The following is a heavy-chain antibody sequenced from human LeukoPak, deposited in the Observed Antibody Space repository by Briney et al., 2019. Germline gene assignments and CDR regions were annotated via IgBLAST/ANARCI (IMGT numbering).Heavy chain of an antibody. CDR1: GGTFSSYT. V-gene: IGHV1-69*02. D-gene: IGHD6-19*01. Sequence: SVKVSCKASGGTFSSYTISWVRQAPGQGLEWMGRIIPILGIANYAQKFQGRVTITADKSTSTAYMELSSLRSEDTAVYYCARGWILMHAFDIWGQGTMVTVSS. CDR2: IIPILGIA. J-gene: IGHJ3*02. CDR3: ARGWILMHAFDI.